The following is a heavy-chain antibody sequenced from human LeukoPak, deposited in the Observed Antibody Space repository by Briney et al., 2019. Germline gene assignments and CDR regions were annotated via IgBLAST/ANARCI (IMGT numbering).Heavy chain of an antibody. J-gene: IGHJ4*02. D-gene: IGHD3-22*01. CDR3: ARDGYYDSSAYREY. V-gene: IGHV4-61*02. Sequence: SETLSLTCTVSGGSISSGSYYWSWIRQPAGKGLEWIGRIYTSGSTNYNPSLKSRVTISVDTSKNQFSLKLSSVTAADTAAYYCARDGYYDSSAYREYWGQGTLVTVSS. CDR2: IYTSGST. CDR1: GGSISSGSYY.